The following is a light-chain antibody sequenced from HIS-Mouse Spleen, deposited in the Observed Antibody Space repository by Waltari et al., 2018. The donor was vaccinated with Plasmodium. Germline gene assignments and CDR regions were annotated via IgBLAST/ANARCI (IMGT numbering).Light chain of an antibody. Sequence: QSALTQPASVSGSPGQSITISCTGTSSDGWRYNLVSWYQQHPGKAPKLMIYEGSKRPSGVSNRFSGSKSGNTASLTISGLQAEDEADYYCCSYAGSSTYVFGTGTKVTVL. CDR2: EGS. V-gene: IGLV2-23*01. CDR1: SSDGWRYNL. J-gene: IGLJ1*01. CDR3: CSYAGSSTYV.